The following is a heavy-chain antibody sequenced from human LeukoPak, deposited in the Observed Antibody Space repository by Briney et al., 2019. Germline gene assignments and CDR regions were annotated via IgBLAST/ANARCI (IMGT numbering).Heavy chain of an antibody. CDR3: ARDLSRPSTITPDFYYYYMDV. V-gene: IGHV4-61*02. CDR2: IYTSGST. D-gene: IGHD4-11*01. CDR1: GGSISSGSYY. Sequence: SETLSLTCTVSGGSISSGSYYWSWIRQPAGKGLEWIGGIYTSGSTNYNPSLKSRVTISEDTSKNQFSLKLSSVTAADTAVYYCARDLSRPSTITPDFYYYYMDVWGKGTTVTVSS. J-gene: IGHJ6*03.